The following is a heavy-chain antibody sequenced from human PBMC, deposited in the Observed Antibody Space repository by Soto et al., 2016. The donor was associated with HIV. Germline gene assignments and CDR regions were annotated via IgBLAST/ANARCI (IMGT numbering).Heavy chain of an antibody. V-gene: IGHV4-34*02. CDR1: GESFSGFY. CDR3: ARGTTVNRYFQH. J-gene: IGHJ1*01. CDR2: IDHSGNT. D-gene: IGHD4-4*01. Sequence: QVQLQQWGAGLLKPSETLSLTCAVYGESFSGFYWTWIRQPPGKGLDWIGEIDHSGNTNYNPSLKSRVTISVDTSKNQFSLRLNSVTAADTAVYYCARGTTVNRYFQHWGQGTLVTVYS.